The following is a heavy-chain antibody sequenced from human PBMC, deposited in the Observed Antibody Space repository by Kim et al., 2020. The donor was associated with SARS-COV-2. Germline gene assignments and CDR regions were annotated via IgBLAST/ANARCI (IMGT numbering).Heavy chain of an antibody. CDR3: ARRDEFRYSYGFDY. J-gene: IGHJ4*02. CDR2: IYHSGST. CDR1: GGSISSSSYY. Sequence: SETLSLTCTVSGGSISSSSYYWGWIRQPPGKGLEWIGSIYHSGSTYYNPSLKSRVTISVDTSKNQFSLKLSSVTAADTAVYYCARRDEFRYSYGFDYWGQGTLVTVSS. V-gene: IGHV4-39*01. D-gene: IGHD5-18*01.